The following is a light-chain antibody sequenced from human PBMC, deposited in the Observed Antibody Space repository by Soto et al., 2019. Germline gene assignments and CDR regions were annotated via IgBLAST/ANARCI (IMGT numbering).Light chain of an antibody. V-gene: IGLV2-8*01. CDR2: EVT. Sequence: QSVLTQPPSASGSPGQSVTISCTGTSSDVGGYNYVSWYQHHPDKAPKLIIYEVTKRPSGVPDRFSGSKSGNTASLTVSGLQAEDEADSYCNSYAGINNVGFGGGTKLTVL. J-gene: IGLJ3*02. CDR3: NSYAGINNVG. CDR1: SSDVGGYNY.